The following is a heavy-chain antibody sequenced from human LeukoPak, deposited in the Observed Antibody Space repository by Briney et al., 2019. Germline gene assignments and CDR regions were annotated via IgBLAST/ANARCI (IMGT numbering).Heavy chain of an antibody. Sequence: GASVKVSCKASGGTFSSYAISWVRQAPGQGLEWMGGIIPIFGTANYAQKFQGRVTITADESTSTAYMELSSLRSEDTAVYYCASSGLGLSSSWSGDDYWGQGTLVTVSS. V-gene: IGHV1-69*13. CDR3: ASSGLGLSSSWSGDDY. CDR1: GGTFSSYA. J-gene: IGHJ4*02. D-gene: IGHD6-13*01. CDR2: IIPIFGTA.